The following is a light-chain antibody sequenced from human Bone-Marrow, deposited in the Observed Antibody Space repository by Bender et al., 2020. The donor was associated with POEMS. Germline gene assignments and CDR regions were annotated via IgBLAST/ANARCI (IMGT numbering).Light chain of an antibody. J-gene: IGLJ2*01. CDR2: EVN. Sequence: QSALTQPASVSGSPGQSITISCAGTSSDVGTYNLVSWYQQRPGKAPNLIIYEVNKRPSGISHRFSGSKSGNTASLTISGLQAEDEGDSYCASYSSTNTLVVFGGGTKVTVL. CDR3: ASYSSTNTLVV. V-gene: IGLV2-14*02. CDR1: SSDVGTYNL.